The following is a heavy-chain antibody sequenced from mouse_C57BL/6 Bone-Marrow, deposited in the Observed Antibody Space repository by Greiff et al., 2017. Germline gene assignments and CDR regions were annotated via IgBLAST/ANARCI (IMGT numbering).Heavy chain of an antibody. CDR3: AKRSTTPEENAMDY. J-gene: IGHJ4*01. Sequence: VQLQQSGPGLVQPSQSLSITCTVSGFSLTSYGVHWVRQSPGKGLEWLGVIWRGGSTDYNAAFMSRLSITKDNSTSQVFFKMNSLQADDTAIYYCAKRSTTPEENAMDYWGQGTSVTVSS. D-gene: IGHD1-1*01. CDR1: GFSLTSYG. CDR2: IWRGGST. V-gene: IGHV2-5*01.